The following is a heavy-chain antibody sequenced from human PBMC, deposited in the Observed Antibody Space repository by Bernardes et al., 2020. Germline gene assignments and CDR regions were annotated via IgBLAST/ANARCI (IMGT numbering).Heavy chain of an antibody. J-gene: IGHJ4*02. D-gene: IGHD3-10*01. CDR3: ARDRRVYYYGSGSWIDY. Sequence: ASVKVSCKASGYTFTSYDINWVRQATGQGLEWMGWMNPYNGNTNYAQKLQGRVTMTTDTSTSTAYMELRSLRSDDTAVYYCARDRRVYYYGSGSWIDYWGQGTLVTVSS. CDR1: GYTFTSYD. CDR2: MNPYNGNT. V-gene: IGHV1-18*01.